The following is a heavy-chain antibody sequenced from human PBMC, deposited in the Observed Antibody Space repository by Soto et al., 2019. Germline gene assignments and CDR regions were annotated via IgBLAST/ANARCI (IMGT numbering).Heavy chain of an antibody. D-gene: IGHD4-4*01. V-gene: IGHV3-23*01. Sequence: GGSLRLPCAASGFTFSSYAMNWVRQAPGKGLEWVSDISGSGDNTYYLDSVKGRFTISRDNSKNTLYLQMNSLRGEDTAVYYCAKEGRLTTVTTGYFEYWGQGALVTVSS. CDR1: GFTFSSYA. J-gene: IGHJ4*02. CDR2: ISGSGDNT. CDR3: AKEGRLTTVTTGYFEY.